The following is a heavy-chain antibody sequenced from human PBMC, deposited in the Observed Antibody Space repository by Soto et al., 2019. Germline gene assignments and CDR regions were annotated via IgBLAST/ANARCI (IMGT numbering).Heavy chain of an antibody. Sequence: EVQLVESGGGLVQPGGSPRLSCPASGFTFSIYSMTCVRQAPGNGLAWVANIKQDESKKYYVDTVEGRFTITRDNAKNSLFLQMNSLRADDTAVYYCASDSSLWYNSRWYGALTIWGRGTMVTV. CDR1: GFTFSIYS. D-gene: IGHD6-13*01. CDR2: IKQDESKK. V-gene: IGHV3-7*03. CDR3: ASDSSLWYNSRWYGALTI. J-gene: IGHJ3*02.